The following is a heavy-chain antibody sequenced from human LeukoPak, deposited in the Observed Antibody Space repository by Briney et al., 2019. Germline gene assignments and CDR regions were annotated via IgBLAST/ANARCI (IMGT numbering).Heavy chain of an antibody. CDR1: GFTFSSYA. Sequence: GGSLRLSCAASGFTFSSYAMSWVRQAPGRGLEWVSAISGSGGSTYYADSVKGRFTISRDNSKNTLYLQVNSLRAEDTAVYYCAKGGKWDVTPFDYWGQGTLVTVSS. D-gene: IGHD1-26*01. V-gene: IGHV3-23*01. CDR3: AKGGKWDVTPFDY. CDR2: ISGSGGST. J-gene: IGHJ4*02.